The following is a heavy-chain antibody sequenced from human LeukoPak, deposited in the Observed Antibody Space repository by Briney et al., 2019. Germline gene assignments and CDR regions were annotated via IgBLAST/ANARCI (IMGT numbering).Heavy chain of an antibody. CDR1: GGSIGSYY. CDR3: ATLTGGDDAFDI. CDR2: IFYTGST. V-gene: IGHV4-59*01. J-gene: IGHJ3*02. D-gene: IGHD4-23*01. Sequence: SETLTLTCTVSGGSIGSYYWSWIRQPPGKGLEWIGYIFYTGSTNYNPSLKSRVTISVLTSKNRFSLKLSSVTAADTAVYYCATLTGGDDAFDIWGQGTMVTVSS.